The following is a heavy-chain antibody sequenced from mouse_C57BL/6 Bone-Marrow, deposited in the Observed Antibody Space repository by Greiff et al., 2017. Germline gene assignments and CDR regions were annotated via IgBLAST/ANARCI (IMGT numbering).Heavy chain of an antibody. CDR3: TSSYSLGNFDY. CDR1: GFTFSSYA. Sequence: EVKLMESGEGLVKPGGSLKISCAASGFTFSSYAMSWVRQTPEKRLEWVAYISSGGDYIYYADTLKGRFTISRDNARNTLYLQMSSLKTESTAMYECTSSYSLGNFDYWGQGTTLTVS. V-gene: IGHV5-9-1*02. J-gene: IGHJ2*01. CDR2: ISSGGDYI. D-gene: IGHD2-10*01.